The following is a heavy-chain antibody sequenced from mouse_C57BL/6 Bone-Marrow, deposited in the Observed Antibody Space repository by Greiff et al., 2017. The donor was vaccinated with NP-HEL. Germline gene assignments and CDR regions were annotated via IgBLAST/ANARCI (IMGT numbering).Heavy chain of an antibody. CDR1: GYTFTDYY. CDR2: IYPGSGNT. V-gene: IGHV1-76*01. Sequence: QVQLQQSGAELVRPGASVKLSCKASGYTFTDYYINWVKQRPGQGLEWIARIYPGSGNTYYNEKFKGKATLTAEKSSSTAYMQLSSLTSEDSAVYFCARWDSGYFDYWGQGTTLTVSS. CDR3: ARWDSGYFDY. D-gene: IGHD3-1*01. J-gene: IGHJ2*01.